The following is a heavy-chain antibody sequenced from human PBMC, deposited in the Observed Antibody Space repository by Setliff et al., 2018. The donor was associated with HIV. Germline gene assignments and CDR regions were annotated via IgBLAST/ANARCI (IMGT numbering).Heavy chain of an antibody. CDR1: GFTFSAYS. V-gene: IGHV4-34*01. D-gene: IGHD3-9*01. Sequence: SETLSLSCAASGFTFSAYSMNWVRQAPGKGLEWIGEINHSGSTNHNPSLKSRVTISVDTSKNQFSLKLSSVTAADTALYYCARVSPPPDNYFYYYMDVWGKGTTVTVSS. CDR2: INHSGST. CDR3: ARVSPPPDNYFYYYMDV. J-gene: IGHJ6*03.